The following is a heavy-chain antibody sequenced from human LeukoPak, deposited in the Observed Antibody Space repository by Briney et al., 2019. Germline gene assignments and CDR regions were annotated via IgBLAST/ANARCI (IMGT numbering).Heavy chain of an antibody. D-gene: IGHD2-15*01. Sequence: ASVKVSCKASGYTFTSYGISWVRQAPGQGLEWMGWISAYNGNTNYAQKLQGRVTMTTDTSTSTAYMELRSLRSDDTAVYYCARAVGYCSGGSCYPNWFDPWGQGTLVTVSS. CDR3: ARAVGYCSGGSCYPNWFDP. CDR1: GYTFTSYG. V-gene: IGHV1-18*01. J-gene: IGHJ5*02. CDR2: ISAYNGNT.